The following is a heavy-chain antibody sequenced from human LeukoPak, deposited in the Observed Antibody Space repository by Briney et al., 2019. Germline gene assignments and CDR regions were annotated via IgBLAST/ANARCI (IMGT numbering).Heavy chain of an antibody. J-gene: IGHJ3*02. CDR3: ARNPRVVANAFDI. V-gene: IGHV4-59*01. Sequence: PSETLSLTCTVSGGSISSYYWSWIRQPPGKGLEWIGYIYYSGSTNYNPSLKSRVTISVDTSKNQFSLKPSSVTAADTAVYYCARNPRVVANAFDIWGQGTMVTVSS. CDR1: GGSISSYY. CDR2: IYYSGST. D-gene: IGHD2-2*01.